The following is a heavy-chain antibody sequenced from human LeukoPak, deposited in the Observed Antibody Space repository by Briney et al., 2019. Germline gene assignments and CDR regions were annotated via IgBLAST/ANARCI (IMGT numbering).Heavy chain of an antibody. CDR3: VSAPGYSSGWYWFDP. Sequence: GGSLRLSCSASGFTFSSYAMHWVRQAPGKGLEYVSAISSNGGSTYYADSVNGRFTISRDNSKNTLYLQMSSLRAEDTAVYYCVSAPGYSSGWYWFDPWGQGTLVTVSS. V-gene: IGHV3-64D*06. CDR1: GFTFSSYA. CDR2: ISSNGGST. D-gene: IGHD6-19*01. J-gene: IGHJ5*02.